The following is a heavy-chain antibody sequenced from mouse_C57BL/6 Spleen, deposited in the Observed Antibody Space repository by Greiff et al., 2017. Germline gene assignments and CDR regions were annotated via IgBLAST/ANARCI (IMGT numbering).Heavy chain of an antibody. V-gene: IGHV1-50*01. CDR1: GYTFTSYW. J-gene: IGHJ4*01. CDR3: SRKLGRAMDD. D-gene: IGHD4-1*01. Sequence: QVQLQQSGAELVKPGASVKLSCKASGYTFTSYWMQWVKQRPGHGLEWIGEIDPSDSYTNYNQKFKGKATLTVDTSSSQAYMQLSRLTSEDYAVYYCSRKLGRAMDDWGQGTSVTVSS. CDR2: IDPSDSYT.